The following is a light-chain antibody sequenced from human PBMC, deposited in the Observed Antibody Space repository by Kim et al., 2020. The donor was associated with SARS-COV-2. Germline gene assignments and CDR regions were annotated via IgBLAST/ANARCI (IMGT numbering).Light chain of an antibody. CDR2: NNG. CDR1: RSNIGSNS. V-gene: IGLV1-44*01. J-gene: IGLJ3*02. Sequence: GQRVTVSCSGSRSNIGSNSVNWYQQLSGTAPKLLIYNNGQRPSGVSDRFSGSKSGTSASLAISGLQSDDEADYYCAAWDDSLNAWVFGGGTRLTVL. CDR3: AAWDDSLNAWV.